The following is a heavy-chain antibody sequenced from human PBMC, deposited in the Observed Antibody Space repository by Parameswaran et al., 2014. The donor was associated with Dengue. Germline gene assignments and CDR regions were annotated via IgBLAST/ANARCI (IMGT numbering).Heavy chain of an antibody. D-gene: IGHD5-12*01. CDR2: IYSGGST. Sequence: VRQMPGKGLEWVSVIYSGGSTYYADSVKGRFTISRDNSKNTLYLQMNSLRAEDTAVYYCARDPGDINGMDVWGQGTTVTVSS. CDR3: ARDPGDINGMDV. J-gene: IGHJ6*02. V-gene: IGHV3-53*01.